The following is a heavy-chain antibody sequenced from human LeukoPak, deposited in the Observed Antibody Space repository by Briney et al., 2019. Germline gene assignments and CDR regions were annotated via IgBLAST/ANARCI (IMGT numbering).Heavy chain of an antibody. Sequence: ASVKVSCKASGYTFTSYAMNWVRQAPGQGLEWMGWINTNTGNPTYAQGFTGRFVFSLNTSVSTAYLQISSLKAEDTAVYYCARDRWQQLKPGYFDYWGQGTLVTVSS. CDR1: GYTFTSYA. J-gene: IGHJ4*02. V-gene: IGHV7-4-1*02. CDR2: INTNTGNP. D-gene: IGHD6-13*01. CDR3: ARDRWQQLKPGYFDY.